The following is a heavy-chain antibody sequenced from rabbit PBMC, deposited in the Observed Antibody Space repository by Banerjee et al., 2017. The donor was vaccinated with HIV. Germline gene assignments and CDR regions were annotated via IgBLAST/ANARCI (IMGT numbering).Heavy chain of an antibody. Sequence: QSLEESGGGLVKPGGTLTLTCKASGFSFSSSYHMGWVRQAPGKGLEWIACIYARSSGSTYYASWAKGRFTISKTSSTTVTLQMTSLTAADTATYFCAREQSYSFNLWGPGTLVTVS. CDR3: AREQSYSFNL. J-gene: IGHJ4*01. CDR1: GFSFSSSYH. V-gene: IGHV1S40*01. CDR2: IYARSSGST.